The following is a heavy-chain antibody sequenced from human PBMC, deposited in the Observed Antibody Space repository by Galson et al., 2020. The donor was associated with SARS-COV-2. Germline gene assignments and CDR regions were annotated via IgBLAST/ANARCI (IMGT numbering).Heavy chain of an antibody. D-gene: IGHD1-1*01. Sequence: NSGGSLRLSCAASGFTFSSYSMNWVRQAPGKGLEWVSSISSSSSYIYYADLVKGRFTISRDNAKNSLYLQMNSLRAEDTAVYYCARDPGDNWNDYFDYWGQGTLVTVSS. CDR1: GFTFSSYS. J-gene: IGHJ4*02. CDR3: ARDPGDNWNDYFDY. V-gene: IGHV3-21*01. CDR2: ISSSSSYI.